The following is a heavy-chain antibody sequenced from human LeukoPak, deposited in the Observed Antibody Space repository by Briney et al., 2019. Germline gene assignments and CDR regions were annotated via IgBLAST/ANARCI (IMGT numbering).Heavy chain of an antibody. Sequence: SETLSLTCTISGASIDSYYWSWIRQPPGKGLEWSGYIYYSGTTNYNPSLKRRVTISVDTSKNQSSLKLSSVTAADTAVYYCAREVVEKSYCTNGVCYNWGQGTLVTVSS. D-gene: IGHD2-8*01. CDR2: IYYSGTT. CDR3: AREVVEKSYCTNGVCYN. V-gene: IGHV4-59*12. CDR1: GASIDSYY. J-gene: IGHJ4*02.